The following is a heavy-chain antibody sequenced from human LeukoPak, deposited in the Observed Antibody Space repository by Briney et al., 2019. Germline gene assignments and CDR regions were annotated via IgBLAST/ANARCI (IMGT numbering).Heavy chain of an antibody. Sequence: GRSLRLSCAASGFTFSSYGMHWVRQAPGKGLEWVAVIWYDGSNKYYADSVKGRFTISRDNSKNTLYLQMNSLRAEDTAVYYCAGDTEPAAIPPYYYYGMDVWGQGTTVTVSS. CDR3: AGDTEPAAIPPYYYYGMDV. D-gene: IGHD2-2*01. CDR2: IWYDGSNK. V-gene: IGHV3-33*01. CDR1: GFTFSSYG. J-gene: IGHJ6*02.